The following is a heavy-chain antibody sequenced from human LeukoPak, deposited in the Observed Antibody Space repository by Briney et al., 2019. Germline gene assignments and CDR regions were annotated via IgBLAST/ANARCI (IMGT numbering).Heavy chain of an antibody. CDR1: GFSLSTSGVGVG. D-gene: IGHD3-16*01. CDR2: IYWNDDE. Sequence: ESGPTLVNPTQTLTLTCTFSGFSLSTSGVGVGVGWIRQPPGKALEWLALIYWNDDERYSPSLKSRLTITKDTSKNQVVLTMTNMDPVDTATYYCARRIRRGTYFDYWGQGTLVTVSS. V-gene: IGHV2-5*01. CDR3: ARRIRRGTYFDY. J-gene: IGHJ4*02.